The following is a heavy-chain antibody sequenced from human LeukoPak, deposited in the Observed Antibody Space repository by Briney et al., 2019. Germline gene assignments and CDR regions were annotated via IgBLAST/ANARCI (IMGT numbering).Heavy chain of an antibody. CDR2: IKQDGSEK. Sequence: PSGGSLRLSCTASGFTFGDYAMTWVRQAPGKGLEWVANIKQDGSEKNYVDSVKGRFTISRENAKNSLYLQMNSLRAEDTAVYYCARDPSPILRRNYFDYWGQGTLVTVSS. J-gene: IGHJ4*02. D-gene: IGHD4-17*01. CDR3: ARDPSPILRRNYFDY. CDR1: GFTFGDYA. V-gene: IGHV3-7*01.